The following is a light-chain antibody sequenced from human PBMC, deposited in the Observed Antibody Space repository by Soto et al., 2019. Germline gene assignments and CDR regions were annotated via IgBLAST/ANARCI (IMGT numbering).Light chain of an antibody. CDR1: QDITTY. Sequence: DIQLTQSPSSLSASVGDIVTFTFQASQDITTYLNCYQQKPGKAPKLLIFDASSLKTGVPSRFSGSGSGTHFTFVISSLQPEDVAMYYCQQFDNLPITFGQGTRLEIK. CDR3: QQFDNLPIT. V-gene: IGKV1-33*01. CDR2: DAS. J-gene: IGKJ5*01.